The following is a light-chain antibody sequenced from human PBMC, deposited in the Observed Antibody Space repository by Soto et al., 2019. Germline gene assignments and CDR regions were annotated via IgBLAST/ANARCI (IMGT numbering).Light chain of an antibody. J-gene: IGLJ1*01. CDR1: SSNIGNNY. Sequence: QSVLAQPPSVSAAPGQKVTISCSGSSSNIGNNYVSWYQQLPGTAPKLLIYENNKRPSGIPDRFSGSKSGTSATLGITGLQTGDEAEYYCGAWDTSLSVYVFATG. CDR2: ENN. V-gene: IGLV1-51*02. CDR3: GAWDTSLSVYV.